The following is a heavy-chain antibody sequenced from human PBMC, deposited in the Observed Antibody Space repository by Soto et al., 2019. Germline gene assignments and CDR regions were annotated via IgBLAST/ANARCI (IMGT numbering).Heavy chain of an antibody. CDR1: GFTFSMYS. CDR2: IPQDGVDG. Sequence: TGGSLRLSCEVSGFTFSMYSMSWVRQSPGKGLEWVAKIPQDGVDGHYADSVKGRFTISRDNGKNSLYLQPNNLRAEDTAVYYCARDHLILPAHDFFYGSDVWGRGATVTVSS. J-gene: IGHJ6*02. CDR3: ARDHLILPAHDFFYGSDV. D-gene: IGHD2-21*02. V-gene: IGHV3-7*03.